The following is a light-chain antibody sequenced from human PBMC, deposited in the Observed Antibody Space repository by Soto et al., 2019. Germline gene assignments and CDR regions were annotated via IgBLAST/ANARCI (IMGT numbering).Light chain of an antibody. J-gene: IGLJ1*01. CDR2: EVS. CDR3: SSYTSSSTPYV. Sequence: QSVLTQPASVSGSPGQSITISCTGTSSDVGGYNYVSWYQQHPGKAPKLMIYEVSNRPSGVSNRLSGSKSGNTAPLTISGLQAEDEADYYCSSYTSSSTPYVFGTGTKV. CDR1: SSDVGGYNY. V-gene: IGLV2-14*01.